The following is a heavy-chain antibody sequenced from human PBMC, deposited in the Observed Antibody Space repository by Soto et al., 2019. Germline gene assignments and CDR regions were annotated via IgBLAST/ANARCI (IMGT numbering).Heavy chain of an antibody. CDR1: GYSFTDDY. J-gene: IGHJ6*02. D-gene: IGHD2-21*02. Sequence: QVQVVQSGAEVKKPGASVKISCKTSGYSFTDDYLHWVRQAPGQGLEWVGWINPHSGSTNFAQKFLGRVSMTRYTSISTAYMEIFSLTSDDTAIYYCARAVYCGDDCYSYGMDVWGQGTTVTVSS. CDR3: ARAVYCGDDCYSYGMDV. V-gene: IGHV1-2*02. CDR2: INPHSGST.